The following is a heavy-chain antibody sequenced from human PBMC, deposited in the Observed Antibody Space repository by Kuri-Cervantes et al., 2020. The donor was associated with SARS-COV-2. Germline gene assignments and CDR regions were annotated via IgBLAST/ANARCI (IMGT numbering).Heavy chain of an antibody. J-gene: IGHJ4*02. Sequence: GGSLRLSCAASGFTFSSYAMHWVRQAPGKGLKWVAVISYDGSNKYYADPVKGRFTISRDNSKNTLYLQMNSLRAEDTAVYYCARDPEYSSGWYERGYYFDYWGQGTLVTVSS. CDR3: ARDPEYSSGWYERGYYFDY. V-gene: IGHV3-30-3*01. D-gene: IGHD6-19*01. CDR1: GFTFSSYA. CDR2: ISYDGSNK.